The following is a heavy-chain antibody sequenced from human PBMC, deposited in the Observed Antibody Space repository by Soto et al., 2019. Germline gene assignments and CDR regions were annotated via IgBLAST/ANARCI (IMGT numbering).Heavy chain of an antibody. V-gene: IGHV3-30*18. Sequence: GVSLRLSCAASGFTFSSYGMHWVRQAPGKGLEWVAVISYDGSNKYYADSVKGRFTISRDNSKNTLYLQMNSLRAEDTAVYYCAKDETPDYSSGWYMLKHYYDYGIDVWGQGTTVTVS. J-gene: IGHJ6*02. CDR2: ISYDGSNK. CDR1: GFTFSSYG. CDR3: AKDETPDYSSGWYMLKHYYDYGIDV. D-gene: IGHD6-19*01.